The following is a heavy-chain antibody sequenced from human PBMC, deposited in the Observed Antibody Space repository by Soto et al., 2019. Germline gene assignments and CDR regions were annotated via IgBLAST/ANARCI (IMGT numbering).Heavy chain of an antibody. V-gene: IGHV3-74*01. CDR2: IYFDGITT. Sequence: GGSLRLSCTASGFTFNTHWMHWVRQAPGKGRVWVSRIYFDGITTNYADSVKGRLTVSRDNAKNTVYLHVNTLRDEDTAVYYCARGGAMGVDYWGQGTLVT. CDR1: GFTFNTHW. CDR3: ARGGAMGVDY. J-gene: IGHJ4*02. D-gene: IGHD1-26*01.